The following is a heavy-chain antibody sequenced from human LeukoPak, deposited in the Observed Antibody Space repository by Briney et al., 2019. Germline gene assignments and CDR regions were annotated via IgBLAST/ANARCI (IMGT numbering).Heavy chain of an antibody. Sequence: ASVTVSCKASRYTFTGYYMHWVRQAPRQALEGMGWIYPNSGGTNYVQNFQGRVTMTRDTSISTAYMELSRLRSDDTAVYYCARSDQLPYYMDVWGKGTTVSVSS. CDR2: IYPNSGGT. V-gene: IGHV1-2*02. J-gene: IGHJ6*03. CDR3: ARSDQLPYYMDV. CDR1: RYTFTGYY. D-gene: IGHD2-2*01.